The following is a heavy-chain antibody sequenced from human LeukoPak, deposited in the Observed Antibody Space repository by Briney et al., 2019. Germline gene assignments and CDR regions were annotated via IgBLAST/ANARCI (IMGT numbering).Heavy chain of an antibody. J-gene: IGHJ4*02. D-gene: IGHD2-15*01. CDR1: GFTFSSYA. V-gene: IGHV3-23*01. CDR2: ISGSGGST. Sequence: GWSLRLSCAASGFTFSSYAMSWVRQAPGKGLEWVSAISGSGGSTYYADSVKGRFTISRDNSKNTLYLQMNSLRAEDTAVYYCAKFGRGDEDIYWGQGTLVTVSS. CDR3: AKFGRGDEDIY.